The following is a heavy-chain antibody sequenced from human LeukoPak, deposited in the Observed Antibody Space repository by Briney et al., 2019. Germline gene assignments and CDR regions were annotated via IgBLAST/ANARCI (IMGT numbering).Heavy chain of an antibody. D-gene: IGHD2-2*01. CDR1: GGSFSGYY. V-gene: IGHV4-34*01. CDR3: ASRVVPAARGAFDI. Sequence: SETLSLTCAVYGGSFSGYYWSWIRQPAGKGLEWIGEINHSGSTNYNPSLKSRVTISVDTSKNQFSLKLSSVTAADTAVYYCASRVVPAARGAFDIWGQGTMVTVSS. J-gene: IGHJ3*02. CDR2: INHSGST.